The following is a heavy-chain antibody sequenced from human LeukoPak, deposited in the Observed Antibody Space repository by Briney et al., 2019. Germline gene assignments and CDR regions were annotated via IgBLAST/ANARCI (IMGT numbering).Heavy chain of an antibody. CDR2: MNPNSGNT. J-gene: IGHJ6*02. Sequence: GASVKVSCKASGYTFTSYDINWVRQATGQGLEWMGWMNPNSGNTGYAQKFQGRVTITRDTSASTAYMELSSLRSEDTAVYYCARDRGSSYYYDSSGPRQPALVYYGMDVWGQGTTVTVSS. CDR3: ARDRGSSYYYDSSGPRQPALVYYGMDV. D-gene: IGHD3-22*01. V-gene: IGHV1-8*01. CDR1: GYTFTSYD.